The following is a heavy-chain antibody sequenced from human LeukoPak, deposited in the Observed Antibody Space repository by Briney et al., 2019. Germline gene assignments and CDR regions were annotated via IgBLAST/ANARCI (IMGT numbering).Heavy chain of an antibody. D-gene: IGHD6-6*01. CDR2: IIPIFGTA. CDR3: ARDHQLALDY. Sequence: ASVKVSCKASGGTFSSYAISWVRQAPGQGLEWMGGIIPIFGTANYAQKFQGRVTITADESTSTAYMELSSLRSGDTAVYYCARDHQLALDYWGQGTLVTVSS. J-gene: IGHJ4*02. V-gene: IGHV1-69*13. CDR1: GGTFSSYA.